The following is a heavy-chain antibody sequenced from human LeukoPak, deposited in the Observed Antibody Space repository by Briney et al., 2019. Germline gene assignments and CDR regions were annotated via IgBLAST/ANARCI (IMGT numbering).Heavy chain of an antibody. CDR1: RYTFTGYY. V-gene: IGHV1-2*02. CDR3: ARGDYYYYYYMDV. Sequence: GASVKPSCKASRYTFTGYYMHWVRQAPGQGLEGRGWINPNSGGTNYAKKLQSRVTMTRDTSISTAYMEVSRRTSDDTAVYYCARGDYYYYYYMDVWGKGTTVTVSS. J-gene: IGHJ6*03. CDR2: INPNSGGT.